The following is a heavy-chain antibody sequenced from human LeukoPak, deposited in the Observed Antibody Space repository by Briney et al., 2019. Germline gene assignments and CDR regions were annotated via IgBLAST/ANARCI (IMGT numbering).Heavy chain of an antibody. CDR2: ISGSGGST. D-gene: IGHD1-26*01. CDR3: AKGREGYYYYGMDV. CDR1: GFTFSSYW. Sequence: GGSLRLSCTASGFTFSSYWMSWVRQAPGKGLEWVSAISGSGGSTYYADSVKGRFTISRDNSKNTLYLQMNSLRAEDTAVYYCAKGREGYYYYGMDVWGQGTTVTVSS. J-gene: IGHJ6*02. V-gene: IGHV3-23*01.